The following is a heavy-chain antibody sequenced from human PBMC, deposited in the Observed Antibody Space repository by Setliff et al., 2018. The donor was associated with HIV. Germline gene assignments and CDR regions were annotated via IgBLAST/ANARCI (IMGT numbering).Heavy chain of an antibody. CDR3: ARHFATIFGVVYHAFDI. D-gene: IGHD3-3*01. Sequence: SETLSLTCAVSGGSISSGGYYWTWIRQHPGKGLEWIGYSDYSGSAYYNPSLKSRLTISVDTSKNQFSLTLSSATAADTAVYYCARHFATIFGVVYHAFDIWGQGTMVTVPS. J-gene: IGHJ3*02. CDR2: SDYSGSA. V-gene: IGHV4-31*11. CDR1: GGSISSGGYY.